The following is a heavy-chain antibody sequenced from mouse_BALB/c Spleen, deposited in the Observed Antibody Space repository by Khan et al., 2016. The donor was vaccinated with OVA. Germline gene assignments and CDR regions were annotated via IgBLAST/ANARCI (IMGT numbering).Heavy chain of an antibody. Sequence: EVELVESGGDLEKPGGSLKLSCAASGFTFSTYGMSWVRQTPDKRLEWVATISSGGSYTYYPDSVKGRFTISRDNAKNTLNLQMRSLKSADTAMYYCTRLAYYYNSEGFAYWGQGTLVTVSA. CDR1: GFTFSTYG. V-gene: IGHV5-6*01. CDR2: ISSGGSYT. J-gene: IGHJ3*01. CDR3: TRLAYYYNSEGFAY. D-gene: IGHD1-1*01.